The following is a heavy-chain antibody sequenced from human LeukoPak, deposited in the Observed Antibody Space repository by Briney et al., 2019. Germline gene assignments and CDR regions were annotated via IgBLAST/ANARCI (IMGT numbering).Heavy chain of an antibody. V-gene: IGHV4-59*01. D-gene: IGHD2-8*01. CDR3: ASAQGVSPSNWFDP. Sequence: SETLSLTCTVSGGSISSYYWSWIRQPPGKGLEWIGYIYYSGSTNYNPSLKSRVTISVDTSKNQFSLKLSSVTAADTAVYYCASAQGVSPSNWFDPWGQGTLVTVSS. J-gene: IGHJ5*02. CDR1: GGSISSYY. CDR2: IYYSGST.